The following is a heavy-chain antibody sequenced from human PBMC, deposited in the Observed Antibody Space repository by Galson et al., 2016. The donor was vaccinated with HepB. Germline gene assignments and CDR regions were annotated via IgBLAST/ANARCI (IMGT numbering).Heavy chain of an antibody. V-gene: IGHV4-31*03. Sequence: TLSLTCTVSGTSIISNNHFWSWIRQQQGKGLEWFGYIHYSGRAYYNPPFVSRSIISVDTSKNQFSLKLTSVKAADTAVYYCEREVDKPELSDDDAFDIWGQGTVVTVSS. CDR3: EREVDKPELSDDDAFDI. J-gene: IGHJ3*02. CDR1: GTSIISNNHF. D-gene: IGHD1-14*01. CDR2: IHYSGRA.